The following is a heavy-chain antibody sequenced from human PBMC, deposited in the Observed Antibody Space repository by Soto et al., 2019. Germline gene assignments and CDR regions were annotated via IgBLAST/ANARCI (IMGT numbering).Heavy chain of an antibody. CDR3: ARGFRGVRTGTLSFDY. J-gene: IGHJ4*02. CDR1: GFTVSSNY. Sequence: GGSLRLSCAASGFTVSSNYMSWVRQAPGKGLEWVSVIYSGGSTYYADSVKGSFTISRDNSKNTLYLQMNSLRAEETAVYYCARGFRGVRTGTLSFDYWGQGTLVTVSS. V-gene: IGHV3-66*01. CDR2: IYSGGST. D-gene: IGHD1-7*01.